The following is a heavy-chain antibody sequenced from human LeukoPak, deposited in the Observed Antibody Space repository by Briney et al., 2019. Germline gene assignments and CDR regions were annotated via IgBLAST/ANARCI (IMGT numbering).Heavy chain of an antibody. CDR3: ARGRAAAYSLDY. CDR1: GFTFTSSA. CDR2: IVVGSGNT. V-gene: IGHV1-58*01. D-gene: IGHD6-13*01. Sequence: GTSVKVSCKASGFTFTSSAVQWVRQARGQRLEWIGWIVVGSGNTNYAQKFQERVTITRDMSTSTAYMELSSLRSEDTAVYYCARGRAAAYSLDYWGQGTLVTVSS. J-gene: IGHJ4*02.